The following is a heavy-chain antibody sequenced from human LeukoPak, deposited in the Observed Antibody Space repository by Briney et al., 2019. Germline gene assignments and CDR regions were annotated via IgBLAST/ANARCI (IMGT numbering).Heavy chain of an antibody. CDR3: ARARGYYDREFDY. Sequence: ASVKVSCKASGYTFTGYYMHWVRRAPGQGLEWMGWINPNSGGTNYAQKFQGRVTMTRDTSISTAYMELSRLRSDDTAVYYCARARGYYDREFDYWGQGTLVTVSS. CDR1: GYTFTGYY. D-gene: IGHD3-22*01. V-gene: IGHV1-2*02. CDR2: INPNSGGT. J-gene: IGHJ4*02.